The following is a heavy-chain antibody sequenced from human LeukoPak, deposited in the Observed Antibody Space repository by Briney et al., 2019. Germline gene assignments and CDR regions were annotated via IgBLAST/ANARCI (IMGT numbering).Heavy chain of an antibody. J-gene: IGHJ1*01. V-gene: IGHV3-30*04. CDR2: ISYDGSNK. CDR1: GFTLSSYA. D-gene: IGHD2-15*01. CDR3: AQQVGYCSSGSCYFTY. Sequence: GGSLRLSCAASGFTLSSYAMHWVRQAPGKRLEWVAVISYDGSNKYYADSVKGRFTISRDKSKNTLSLQMNSLRAEDTAVYYCAQQVGYCSSGSCYFTYWGQGTLVTVSS.